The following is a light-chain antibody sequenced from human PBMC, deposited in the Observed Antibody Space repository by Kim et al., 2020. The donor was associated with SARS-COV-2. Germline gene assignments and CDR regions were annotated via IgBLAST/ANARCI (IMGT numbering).Light chain of an antibody. Sequence: EIVLTQSPATLSLSPGERATLSCRASQSVGTYLAWYQQKAGQAPRLLIYDASNRATGIPARFSGSGSGTDFTLTISSLEPEDFAVYYCQQRSNWPLTSTFGQGTKWRS. V-gene: IGKV3-11*01. CDR3: QQRSNWPLTST. CDR2: DAS. J-gene: IGKJ2*01. CDR1: QSVGTY.